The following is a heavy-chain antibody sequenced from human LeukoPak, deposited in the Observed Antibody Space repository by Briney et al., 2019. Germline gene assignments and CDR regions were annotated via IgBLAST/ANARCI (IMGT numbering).Heavy chain of an antibody. V-gene: IGHV3-9*01. J-gene: IGHJ4*02. CDR2: IFWNSATI. Sequence: GVSLRLSCAASGFACNYSAMHWVRHAPGMCLEWVSVIFWNSATIEYADSVKGRFTISRDNAKNSLYLQMNSLRAEDTALYFCAKDMRGTAMSTSSLDYWGQGTLVTVSS. CDR3: AKDMRGTAMSTSSLDY. D-gene: IGHD5-18*01. CDR1: GFACNYSA.